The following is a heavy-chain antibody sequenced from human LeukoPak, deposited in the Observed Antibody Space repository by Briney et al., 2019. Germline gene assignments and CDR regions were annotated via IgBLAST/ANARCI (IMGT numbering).Heavy chain of an antibody. CDR2: LSGSGGGP. CDR1: GITLSNYG. D-gene: IGHD3-10*01. Sequence: PGGSLRLSCAVSGITLSNYGMSGVRQAPGKGLKWVAGLSGSGGGPNYADSVQGRFTISRDNPKNTLYLQMNSLRAEDTAVYFCAKRGVVIRVFLVGFHKEAYYFDSWGQGALVTVSS. CDR3: AKRGVVIRVFLVGFHKEAYYFDS. J-gene: IGHJ4*02. V-gene: IGHV3-23*01.